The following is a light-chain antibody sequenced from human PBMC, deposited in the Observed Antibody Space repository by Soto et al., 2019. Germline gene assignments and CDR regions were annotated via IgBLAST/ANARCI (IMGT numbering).Light chain of an antibody. CDR2: ASS. V-gene: IGKV1-9*01. Sequence: IQLTKSPSSLSASVGDRVTVTFRASQGISTYLVWYQQKXGKAPTXXIYASSTLQTGVPSPFSGSGAGTDFSLTISSLHPEDVATYYCQQVDSYSRTFGQGTKVDIK. CDR3: QQVDSYSRT. CDR1: QGISTY. J-gene: IGKJ1*01.